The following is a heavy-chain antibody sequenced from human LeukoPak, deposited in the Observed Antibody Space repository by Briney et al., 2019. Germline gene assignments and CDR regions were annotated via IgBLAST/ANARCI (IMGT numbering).Heavy chain of an antibody. V-gene: IGHV3-23*01. Sequence: GGSLRLSCAASGCAFTSYSLYWVRQAPGKGLEWVSAISGSGGSTYYADSVKGRFTISRDNSKNTLYLQMNSLRAEDTAVYYCATSRGVAAAGTPGDWGQGTLVTVSS. CDR2: ISGSGGST. D-gene: IGHD6-13*01. CDR1: GCAFTSYS. J-gene: IGHJ4*02. CDR3: ATSRGVAAAGTPGD.